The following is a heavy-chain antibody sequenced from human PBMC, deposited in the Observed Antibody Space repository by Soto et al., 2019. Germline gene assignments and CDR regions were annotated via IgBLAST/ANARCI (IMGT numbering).Heavy chain of an antibody. CDR3: ARNPTQYYYDSSGYPIFDY. D-gene: IGHD3-22*01. J-gene: IGHJ4*02. V-gene: IGHV3-48*03. CDR2: ISSSGSTI. CDR1: GFTFSSYE. Sequence: VGSLRLSCAASGFTFSSYEMNWVRQAPGKGLEWVSYISSSGSTIYYADSVKGRFTISRDNAKNSLYLQMNSLRAEDTAVYYCARNPTQYYYDSSGYPIFDYWGQGTLVTVSS.